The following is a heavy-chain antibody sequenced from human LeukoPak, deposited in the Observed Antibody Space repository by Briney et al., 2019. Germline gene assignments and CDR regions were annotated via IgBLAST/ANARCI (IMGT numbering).Heavy chain of an antibody. CDR2: IKSKTDGGTT. D-gene: IGHD3-22*01. Sequence: GGSLRLSCAASGFTFSNAWMSWVRQAPGKGLEWVGRIKSKTDGGTTDYAAPVKGRFTISRDDSKNTLYLQMNSLKTEDTAVYYCTARPYYYDSSGYYYFDYWGQGTLVTVSS. CDR3: TARPYYYDSSGYYYFDY. CDR1: GFTFSNAW. J-gene: IGHJ4*02. V-gene: IGHV3-15*01.